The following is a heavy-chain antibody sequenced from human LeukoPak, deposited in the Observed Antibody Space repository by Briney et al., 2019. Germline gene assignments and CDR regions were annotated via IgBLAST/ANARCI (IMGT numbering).Heavy chain of an antibody. Sequence: PSETLSLTCTVSGGSMSSYHWSWIRQSPGKGLEWIGYIYYSGSTNYNPSLKSRVTISVDTSKNQFSLQLSSVTAADTAVYYCARSRIAFGGVVPDYWGQGTLVTVSS. V-gene: IGHV4-59*12. CDR1: GGSMSSYH. D-gene: IGHD3-16*01. CDR2: IYYSGST. CDR3: ARSRIAFGGVVPDY. J-gene: IGHJ4*02.